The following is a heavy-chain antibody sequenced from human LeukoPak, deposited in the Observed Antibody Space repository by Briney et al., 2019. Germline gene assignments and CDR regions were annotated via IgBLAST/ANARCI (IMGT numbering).Heavy chain of an antibody. CDR3: ARGPTISETGYFDY. Sequence: KPSETLPLTCAVYGGSFSAYYWSWIRQSPGKGLQWIAEVNHRGDTNYNPSVKGRVTISVDTSKNQFSLKVTSLTAADTAVYYCARGPTISETGYFDYWGQGTLVTVSS. CDR1: GGSFSAYY. CDR2: VNHRGDT. D-gene: IGHD1-1*01. J-gene: IGHJ4*03. V-gene: IGHV4-34*01.